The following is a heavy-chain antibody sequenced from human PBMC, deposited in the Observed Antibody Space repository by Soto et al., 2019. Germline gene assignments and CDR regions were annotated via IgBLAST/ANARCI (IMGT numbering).Heavy chain of an antibody. J-gene: IGHJ6*03. CDR3: AGTQIVVVPAASINYYYYYMDV. CDR1: GGSFSGYY. D-gene: IGHD2-2*01. V-gene: IGHV4-34*01. CDR2: INHSGST. Sequence: ASETLSLTCAVYGGSFSGYYWSWIRQPPGKGLEWIGEINHSGSTNYNPSLKSRVTISVDTSKNQFSLKLSSVTAADTAVYYCAGTQIVVVPAASINYYYYYMDVWGQGTTVTVSS.